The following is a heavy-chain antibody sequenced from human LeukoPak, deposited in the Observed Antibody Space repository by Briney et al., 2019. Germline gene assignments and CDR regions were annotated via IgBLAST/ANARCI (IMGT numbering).Heavy chain of an antibody. CDR3: AISISVGARGGDDAFDI. V-gene: IGHV4-39*07. CDR1: GGSISSSSYY. Sequence: SETLSLTCTVSGGSISSSSYYWGWIRQPPGKGLEWIGSIYYSGSTYYNPSLKSRVTISVDTSKNQFSLKLSSVTAADTAVYYCAISISVGARGGDDAFDIWGQGTMVTVSS. CDR2: IYYSGST. D-gene: IGHD1-26*01. J-gene: IGHJ3*02.